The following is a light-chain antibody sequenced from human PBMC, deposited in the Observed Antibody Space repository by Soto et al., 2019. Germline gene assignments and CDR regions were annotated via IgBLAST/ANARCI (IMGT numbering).Light chain of an antibody. J-gene: IGLJ1*01. CDR1: NIGSKS. V-gene: IGLV3-21*02. CDR2: DDT. Sequence: SYELTQPPSVSVAPGQTARITCGGNNIGSKSVHWYQQKPGQAPVLVVHDDTVRPSGIPERFSGSNSGNTATLTIGRVEAGDEAEYYCQVWDSSSDHPYVFGTGTKVTVL. CDR3: QVWDSSSDHPYV.